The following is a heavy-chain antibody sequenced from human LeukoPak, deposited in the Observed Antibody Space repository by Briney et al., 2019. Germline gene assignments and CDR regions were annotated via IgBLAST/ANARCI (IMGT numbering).Heavy chain of an antibody. V-gene: IGHV1-18*01. CDR2: ISTETQSP. CDR3: AWDTMVGDVT. Sequence: ASVKVSCKVSGYISPLYGITWVRQAPGQGLQWMGWISTETQSPNYAEKLQDRLTITTDTATSTAYMELRSLRYDDAGIYYCAWDTMVGDVTWGQGTLITVSS. CDR1: GYISPLYG. D-gene: IGHD4/OR15-4a*01. J-gene: IGHJ4*02.